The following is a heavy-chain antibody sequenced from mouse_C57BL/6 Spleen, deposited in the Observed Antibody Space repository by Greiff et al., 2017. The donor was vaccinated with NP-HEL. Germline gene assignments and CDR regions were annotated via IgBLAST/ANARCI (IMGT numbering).Heavy chain of an antibody. CDR2: IDPSDSYT. D-gene: IGHD1-1*01. J-gene: IGHJ1*03. CDR3: AREELREYFGV. CDR1: GYTFTSYW. Sequence: VQLQQPGAELVMPGASVKLSCKASGYTFTSYWMHWVKQRPGQGLEWIGEIDPSDSYTNYNQKFKGKTTLTVDKSSSTAYMQLSSLTSEDSAVYYCAREELREYFGVWGTGTTVTVSS. V-gene: IGHV1-69*01.